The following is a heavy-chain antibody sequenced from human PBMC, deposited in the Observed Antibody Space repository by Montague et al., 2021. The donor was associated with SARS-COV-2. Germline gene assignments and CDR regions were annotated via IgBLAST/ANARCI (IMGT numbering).Heavy chain of an antibody. J-gene: IGHJ6*02. V-gene: IGHV4-39*07. D-gene: IGHD3-3*01. CDR2: IYYSGST. Sequence: SETLSLTCTVSGGSISSSSCYWGWIRQPPGKGLEWIGGIYYSGSTYYNPSLKSRVTISVDTSKSQFSLKLSSVTAADTAVYYCARDSAPSITIFGVVIRQQNPRYYYYGMDVWGQGTTVTVSS. CDR3: ARDSAPSITIFGVVIRQQNPRYYYYGMDV. CDR1: GGSISSSSCY.